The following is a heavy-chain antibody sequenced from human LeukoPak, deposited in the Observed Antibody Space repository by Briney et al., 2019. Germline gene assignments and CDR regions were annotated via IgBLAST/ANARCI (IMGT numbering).Heavy chain of an antibody. D-gene: IGHD3-22*01. CDR1: GGSISSGGYS. CDR2: IYYSGST. Sequence: SETLSLTCAVSGGSISSGGYSWSWIRQPPGKGLEWIGYIYYSGSTYYNPSLKSRVTISVDTSKNQFSLKLSSVTAADTAVYYCAREVPYYYDSSGWTYYFDYWGQGTLVTVSS. CDR3: AREVPYYYDSSGWTYYFDY. V-gene: IGHV4-30-4*08. J-gene: IGHJ4*02.